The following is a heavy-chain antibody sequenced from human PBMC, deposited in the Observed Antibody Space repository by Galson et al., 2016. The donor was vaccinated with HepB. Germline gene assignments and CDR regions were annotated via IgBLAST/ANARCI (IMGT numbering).Heavy chain of an antibody. CDR3: ARGRRTICNGSICYKDSYYYAMDV. V-gene: IGHV4-61*01. CDR1: GESVINDRYY. D-gene: IGHD2-15*01. CDR2: IDYSGSN. Sequence: SETLSLTCIVSGESVINDRYYWTWIRLPPGKGLEWIGGIDYSGSNNYSPSPKSRVTLPLDASENEVSLRLSSVTAADTAIYYCARGRRTICNGSICYKDSYYYAMDVWGQGTTVAVS. J-gene: IGHJ6*02.